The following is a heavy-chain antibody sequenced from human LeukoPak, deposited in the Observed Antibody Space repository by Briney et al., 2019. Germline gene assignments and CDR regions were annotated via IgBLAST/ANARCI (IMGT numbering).Heavy chain of an antibody. CDR3: ARRNYGGKSGFDY. V-gene: IGHV3-23*01. D-gene: IGHD4-23*01. J-gene: IGHJ4*02. CDR1: GFTFSSYS. Sequence: GGSLRLSCAASGFTFSSYSVSWVRQAPGKGLEWVSAISGSGGSTYYADSVKGRFTISRDNSKNTLYLQMNSLRAEDTAVYYCARRNYGGKSGFDYWGQGTLVTVSS. CDR2: ISGSGGST.